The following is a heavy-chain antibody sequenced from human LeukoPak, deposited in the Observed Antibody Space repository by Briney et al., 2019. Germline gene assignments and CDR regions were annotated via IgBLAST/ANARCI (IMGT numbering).Heavy chain of an antibody. CDR3: VRSRPSDAFDI. CDR1: GGSISSGGYY. Sequence: SQALSLTCTVSGGSISSGGYYWSWIRQHPGKGLEWVGYIYYSGSTYYNPSLKSRVTISVDTSKNQFSLKLSSVTAADTAVYYCVRSRPSDAFDIWGQGTMVTVSS. CDR2: IYYSGST. V-gene: IGHV4-31*03. J-gene: IGHJ3*02. D-gene: IGHD2-2*01.